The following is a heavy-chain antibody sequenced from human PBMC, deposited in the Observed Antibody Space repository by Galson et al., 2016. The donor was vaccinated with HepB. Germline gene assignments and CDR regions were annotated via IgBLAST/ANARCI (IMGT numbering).Heavy chain of an antibody. J-gene: IGHJ4*02. D-gene: IGHD3-22*01. CDR1: GFSVSKFY. Sequence: SLRLSCAASGFSVSKFYLIWVRQAPGEGLEWISTIYNDGSTHYADSVRGRFTFSRDNSENTLYLQMNNLRADDTAVYYCAREFQYESRGFAYKRPFDYWGQGTLVTVAS. CDR2: IYNDGST. CDR3: AREFQYESRGFAYKRPFDY. V-gene: IGHV3-53*01.